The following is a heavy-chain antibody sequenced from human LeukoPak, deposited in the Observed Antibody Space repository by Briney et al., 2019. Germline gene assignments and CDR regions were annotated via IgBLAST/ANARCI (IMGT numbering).Heavy chain of an antibody. J-gene: IGHJ4*02. CDR3: ARVGTYGSGSYLSWLDY. D-gene: IGHD3-10*01. CDR2: IYYSGST. Sequence: PSETLSLTCTVSGGSFSSSYWSWIRQPPGKGLEWIGYIYYSGSTNYNPSLRSRVTISVDTSKNQFSLKLSSVTAADTAVYYCARVGTYGSGSYLSWLDYWGQGTLVTVSS. CDR1: GGSFSSSY. V-gene: IGHV4-59*01.